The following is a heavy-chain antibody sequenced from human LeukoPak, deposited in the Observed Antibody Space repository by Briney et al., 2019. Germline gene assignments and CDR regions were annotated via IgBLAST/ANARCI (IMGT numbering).Heavy chain of an antibody. CDR2: IYYSGST. V-gene: IGHV4-59*08. CDR3: AAAGYCSSTSCYQYAFDI. J-gene: IGHJ3*02. CDR1: GGSISSYY. Sequence: SETLSLTCTVSGGSISSYYWSWIRQPPGKGLEWIGYIYYSGSTNYNPSLKSRVTISVDTSKNQFSLELSSVTAADTAVYYCAAAGYCSSTSCYQYAFDIWGQGTMVTVSS. D-gene: IGHD2-2*01.